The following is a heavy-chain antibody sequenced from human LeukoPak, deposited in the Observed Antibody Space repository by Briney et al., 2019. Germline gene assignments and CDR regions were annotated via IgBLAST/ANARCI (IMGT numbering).Heavy chain of an antibody. V-gene: IGHV3-11*01. Sequence: TPGGSLRLSCTASGFTFSDYYMSWIRQAPGKGLEWVSYISSSGSTIYYADSVKGRFTISRDNAKNSLYLQMNSLGAEDSAVYYCARTPAGTPYYYYGMDVWGQGTTVTVSS. J-gene: IGHJ6*02. CDR2: ISSSGSTI. CDR1: GFTFSDYY. D-gene: IGHD6-13*01. CDR3: ARTPAGTPYYYYGMDV.